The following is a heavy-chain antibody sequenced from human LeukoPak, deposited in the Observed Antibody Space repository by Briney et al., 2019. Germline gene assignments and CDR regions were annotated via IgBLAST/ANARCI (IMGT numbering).Heavy chain of an antibody. Sequence: GGSLRLSSVASGFTFNSYNMNWVRQAPGKGLEWVSSISNSSSYIYYADSVKGRFTISRDNAKNSLYLQMNSLRAEDTAVYYCARRGQYCSSTSCYAPDFWGQGNLVTVSS. V-gene: IGHV3-21*01. D-gene: IGHD2-2*01. CDR1: GFTFNSYN. CDR3: ARRGQYCSSTSCYAPDF. J-gene: IGHJ4*02. CDR2: ISNSSSYI.